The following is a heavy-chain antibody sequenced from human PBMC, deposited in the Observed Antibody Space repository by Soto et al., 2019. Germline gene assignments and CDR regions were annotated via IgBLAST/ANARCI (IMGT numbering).Heavy chain of an antibody. Sequence: WSVAWGTSVSGGGCLSSIRQPPGKVLEWIGYIYYSGSTYYNPSLKSRVTISVDTSKNQFSLKLSSVTAADTAVYYCSRENIPFPHYFGYRGQGTLVSLSS. V-gene: IGHV4-30-4*01. CDR2: IYYSGST. CDR1: WGTSVSGGGC. D-gene: IGHD2-2*02. CDR3: SRENIPFPHYFGY. J-gene: IGHJ4*02.